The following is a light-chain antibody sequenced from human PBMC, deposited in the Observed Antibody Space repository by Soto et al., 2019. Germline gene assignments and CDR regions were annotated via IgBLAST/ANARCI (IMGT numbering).Light chain of an antibody. CDR3: QRFGSSPRT. CDR2: GAS. CDR1: QSVSSSY. J-gene: IGKJ1*01. V-gene: IGKV3-20*01. Sequence: IVLTQSPGTLSLSPGERATLCCRASQSVSSSYLAWYQQKPGQAPRLLIYGASSRATGIPDRFSGSGSGTDFTLTISRLEPEDFAVYYCQRFGSSPRTFGQGTKVDIK.